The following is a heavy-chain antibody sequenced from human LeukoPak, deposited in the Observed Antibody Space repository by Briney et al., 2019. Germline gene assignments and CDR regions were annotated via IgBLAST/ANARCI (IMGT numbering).Heavy chain of an antibody. CDR2: ISGGGGST. CDR1: GFTFSSYA. Sequence: GGSLRLSCAASGFTFSSYAMSWVRQAPGKGLEWVSAISGGGGSTYYADSVKGRFTISRDNARNSLSLQMNSLRDEDTAVYYCAGGSGWLIDYWGQGTLVTVSS. J-gene: IGHJ4*02. CDR3: AGGSGWLIDY. D-gene: IGHD6-19*01. V-gene: IGHV3-23*01.